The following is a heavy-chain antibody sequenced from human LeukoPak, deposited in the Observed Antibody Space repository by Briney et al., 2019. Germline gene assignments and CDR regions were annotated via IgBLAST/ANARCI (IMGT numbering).Heavy chain of an antibody. CDR3: ATSPKGGGDRVRSSDY. CDR2: IYYSGST. V-gene: IGHV4-59*06. D-gene: IGHD2-21*02. CDR1: GGSISGYY. Sequence: SETLSLTCTVSGGSISGYYWSWIRQPPGKGLEWIGYIYYSGSTYYNPSLKSRVTISVDTSKNQFSLKLSSVTAADTAVYYCATSPKGGGDRVRSSDYWGQGTLVTVSS. J-gene: IGHJ4*02.